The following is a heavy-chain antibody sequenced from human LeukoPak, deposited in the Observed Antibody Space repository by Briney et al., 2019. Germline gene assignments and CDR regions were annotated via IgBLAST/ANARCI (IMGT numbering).Heavy chain of an antibody. CDR1: GGSISSGPYY. Sequence: SETLSLTCIVSGGSISSGPYYWGWIRQPPGKGLEWIGSIFPSGSTYSNPSLKSRVTISVDTSKNQFSLKLSSVTAADTAVYYCARHGSLRSGLYIRGQGSLVTVSS. CDR3: ARHGSLRSGLYI. D-gene: IGHD3-16*01. J-gene: IGHJ4*02. CDR2: IFPSGST. V-gene: IGHV4-39*01.